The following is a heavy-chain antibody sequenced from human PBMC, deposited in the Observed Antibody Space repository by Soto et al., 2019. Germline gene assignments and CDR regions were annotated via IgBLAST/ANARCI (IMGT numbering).Heavy chain of an antibody. J-gene: IGHJ3*02. V-gene: IGHV4-31*03. CDR3: ARDGVVAATLGAFDI. D-gene: IGHD2-15*01. Sequence: PSETLSLTCTVSGGSISSGGYYWSWIRQHPGKGPEWIGYIYYSGSTYYNPSLKSRVTISVDTSKNQFSLKLSSVTAADTAVYYCARDGVVAATLGAFDIWGQGTMVNVSS. CDR1: GGSISSGGYY. CDR2: IYYSGST.